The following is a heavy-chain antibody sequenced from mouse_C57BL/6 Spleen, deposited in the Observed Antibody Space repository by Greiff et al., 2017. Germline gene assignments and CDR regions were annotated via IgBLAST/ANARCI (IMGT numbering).Heavy chain of an antibody. V-gene: IGHV1-22*01. CDR1: GYTFTDYN. CDR2: INPNNGGT. J-gene: IGHJ4*01. D-gene: IGHD1-1*01. Sequence: EVQLQQSGPELVKPGASVKMSCTASGYTFTDYNMHWVKQSPGKSLEWIGYINPNNGGTSDTQKFKGKATLTVNKSSSTAYMELRSLTSGDSAVYYCARAYYYGSSNYAMDYWGQGTSVTVSS. CDR3: ARAYYYGSSNYAMDY.